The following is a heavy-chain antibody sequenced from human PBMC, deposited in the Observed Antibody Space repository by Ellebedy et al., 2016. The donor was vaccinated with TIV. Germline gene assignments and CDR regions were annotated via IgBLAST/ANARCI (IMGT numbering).Heavy chain of an antibody. J-gene: IGHJ4*02. D-gene: IGHD2-15*01. CDR3: ASFQRYTYSLEY. Sequence: GESLKISCAVSGFPFSSYNMNWIRQAPGKGLEWVSAVNSVSTSMLYADSLKGRFTVSRDNAKNVLYLQMSSLRAEDTAVYYCASFQRYTYSLEYWGQGSQVTVS. CDR2: VNSVSTSM. V-gene: IGHV3-21*01. CDR1: GFPFSSYN.